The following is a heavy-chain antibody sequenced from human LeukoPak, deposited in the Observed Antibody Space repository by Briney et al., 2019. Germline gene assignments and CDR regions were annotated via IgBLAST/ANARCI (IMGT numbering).Heavy chain of an antibody. CDR1: GFTFSSYW. V-gene: IGHV3-74*01. J-gene: IGHJ4*02. CDR2: ISSDGSST. D-gene: IGHD3-22*01. CDR3: ARANHPTYYDSSGYYQDC. Sequence: PGGSLRLSCAVSGFTFSSYWMHWVRQAPGKGLVWVSRISSDGSSTSYADSVKGRFTISRDNAKNTLYLQMNSLRAEDTGVYYCARANHPTYYDSSGYYQDCWGQGTLVTVSS.